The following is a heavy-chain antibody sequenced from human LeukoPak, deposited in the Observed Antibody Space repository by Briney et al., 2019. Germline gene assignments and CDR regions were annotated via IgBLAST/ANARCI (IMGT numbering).Heavy chain of an antibody. CDR3: AKSQRNDQQVVQRIDY. CDR1: GFTFSSYG. Sequence: PGGSLRLSCAASGFTFSSYGIHWVRQAPGKGLEWVSSISRSGDTTYYTGSVKGRFTISRDNSKNALYLQMSSLRAEDTAVYYCAKSQRNDQQVVQRIDYWGQGTLVTVSS. CDR2: ISRSGDTT. J-gene: IGHJ4*02. V-gene: IGHV3-23*01. D-gene: IGHD2-2*01.